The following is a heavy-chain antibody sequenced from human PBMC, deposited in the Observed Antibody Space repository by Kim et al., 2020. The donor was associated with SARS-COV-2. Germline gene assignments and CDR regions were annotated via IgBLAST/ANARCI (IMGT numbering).Heavy chain of an antibody. D-gene: IGHD1-26*01. CDR1: GGSISSGGYY. CDR3: ASINSSGSYLFDY. CDR2: IYYSGST. V-gene: IGHV4-31*03. J-gene: IGHJ4*02. Sequence: SETLSLTCTVSGGSISSGGYYWSWIRQHPGKGLEWIGYIYYSGSTYYNPSLKSRVTISVDTSKNQFSLKLSSVTAADTAVYYCASINSSGSYLFDYWGQGTLVTVSS.